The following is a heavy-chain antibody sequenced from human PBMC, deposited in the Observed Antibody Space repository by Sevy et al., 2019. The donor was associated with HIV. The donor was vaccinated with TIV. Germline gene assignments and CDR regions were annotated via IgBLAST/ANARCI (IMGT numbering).Heavy chain of an antibody. CDR1: GFTFSTYA. V-gene: IGHV3-23*01. CDR2: FTGSGGNK. D-gene: IGHD3-10*01. J-gene: IGHJ3*02. Sequence: GGSLRLSCGASGFTFSTYAMSWFRQAPGKGLDWVSTFTGSGGNKFYSDSVKGRFTISRDNSMNMVYLQLNSLRVEDMAVYYCAKHVGNPSGPFDIWGQGTMVTVSS. CDR3: AKHVGNPSGPFDI.